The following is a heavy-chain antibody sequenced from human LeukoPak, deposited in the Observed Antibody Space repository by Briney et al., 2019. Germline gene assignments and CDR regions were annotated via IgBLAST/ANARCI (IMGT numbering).Heavy chain of an antibody. CDR1: GFTFSSYG. J-gene: IGHJ4*02. CDR2: IRYDGSNK. CDR3: AKDLSVVAAAVDY. Sequence: GGSLRLSCAASGFTFSSYGMHWVRQAPGKGLEWVAFIRYDGSNKYYVDSVKGRFTISRDNSKNTLYLQMNSLRAEDTAVYYCAKDLSVVAAAVDYWGQGTLVTVSS. V-gene: IGHV3-30*02. D-gene: IGHD2-15*01.